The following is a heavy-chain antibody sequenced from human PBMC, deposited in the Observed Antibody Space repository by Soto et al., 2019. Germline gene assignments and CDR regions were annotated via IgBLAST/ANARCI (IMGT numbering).Heavy chain of an antibody. CDR3: ARDSPSKELAP. Sequence: GASVKVSCKASGYTFTGFCITWARQAPGQGLEWMGWISAYNGNTHFAQKFQGRVTMTTDTSTSTAYMELRSLRSDDTAVYYCARDSPSKELAPWGQGTLVTVSS. CDR1: GYTFTGFC. J-gene: IGHJ5*02. CDR2: ISAYNGNT. V-gene: IGHV1-18*01.